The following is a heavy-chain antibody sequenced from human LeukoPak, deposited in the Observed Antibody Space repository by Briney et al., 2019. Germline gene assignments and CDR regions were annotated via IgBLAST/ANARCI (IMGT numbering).Heavy chain of an antibody. CDR3: ARGGLTESVDY. J-gene: IGHJ4*02. D-gene: IGHD3-10*01. CDR1: GYTFTSYG. Sequence: ASVKVSCKSSGYTFTSYGFTWVRQPPGQGLEWMGWISAYNGNTNYVQKLQGRVTMSTDTSTSTVYMELRSLRSDDTAVYYCARGGLTESVDYWGQGTLATVSS. V-gene: IGHV1-18*01. CDR2: ISAYNGNT.